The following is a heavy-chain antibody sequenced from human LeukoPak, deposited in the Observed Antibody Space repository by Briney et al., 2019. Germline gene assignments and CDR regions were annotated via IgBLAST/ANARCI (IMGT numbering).Heavy chain of an antibody. CDR2: ISYDGSNK. J-gene: IGHJ4*02. CDR3: ARTSGSSGWYRDSYDY. CDR1: GFTFSSYA. V-gene: IGHV3-30*04. Sequence: GGSLRLSCAASGFTFSSYAMHWVRQAPGKGLEWVAVISYDGSNKYYADSVKGRFTISRDNSKNTLYLQMNSLRAEDTAVYYCARTSGSSGWYRDSYDYWGQGTLVTVSS. D-gene: IGHD6-19*01.